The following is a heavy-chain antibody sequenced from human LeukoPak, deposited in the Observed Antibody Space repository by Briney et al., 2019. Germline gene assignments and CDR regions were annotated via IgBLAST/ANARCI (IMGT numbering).Heavy chain of an antibody. CDR3: AKKGSRIAAAGPYFDS. D-gene: IGHD6-13*01. V-gene: IGHV3-21*01. J-gene: IGHJ4*02. Sequence: GGSLRLSCAASGFTFSSYSMNWVRQAPGKGLEWVSSIDSSSSFIYYADSVKSRFTISRDNAKNSLYLQMNSLRAEDTAVYYCAKKGSRIAAAGPYFDSWGQGALVTVSS. CDR1: GFTFSSYS. CDR2: IDSSSSFI.